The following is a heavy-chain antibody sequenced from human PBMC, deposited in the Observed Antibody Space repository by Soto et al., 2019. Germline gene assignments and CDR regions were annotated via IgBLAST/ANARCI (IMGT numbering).Heavy chain of an antibody. Sequence: EVQLVESGGGLVQPGGSLRLSCAASGFTFSSYWMSWVRQAPGTGLEWVANIKQDGSEKYHVDSVKGRFTISRDNAKNSLYLQMNSLRAEDTAVYYCARAQEGDYGDSNYYCRDVWGKGTTVTVSS. CDR3: ARAQEGDYGDSNYYCRDV. D-gene: IGHD4-17*01. V-gene: IGHV3-7*04. CDR1: GFTFSSYW. CDR2: IKQDGSEK. J-gene: IGHJ6*03.